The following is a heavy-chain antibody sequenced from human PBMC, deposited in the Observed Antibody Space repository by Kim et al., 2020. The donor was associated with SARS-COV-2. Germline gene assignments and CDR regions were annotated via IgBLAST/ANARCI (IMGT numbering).Heavy chain of an antibody. CDR2: ISYDGSNK. D-gene: IGHD3-10*01. Sequence: GGSLRLSCAASGFTFSSYGMHWVRQAPGKGLEWVAVISYDGSNKYYADSVKGRFTISRDNSKNTLYLQMNSLRAEDTAVYYCAKDTVLLWFGELLRGYFDYWGQGTLVTVSS. CDR3: AKDTVLLWFGELLRGYFDY. V-gene: IGHV3-30*18. CDR1: GFTFSSYG. J-gene: IGHJ4*02.